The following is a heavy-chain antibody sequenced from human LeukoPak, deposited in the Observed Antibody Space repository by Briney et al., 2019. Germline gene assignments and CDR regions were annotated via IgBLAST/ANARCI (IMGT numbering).Heavy chain of an antibody. CDR1: GGTFSSYA. Sequence: SVKVSCKASGGTFSSYAISWVRQAPGQGLEWMGGIIPIFGTANYAQKFQGRVTITADESTSTAYMELSSLRSEDTAVYYCGREGDIVATTRPGNFDYWGQGTRVTVSS. D-gene: IGHD5-12*01. V-gene: IGHV1-69*13. CDR2: IIPIFGTA. J-gene: IGHJ4*02. CDR3: GREGDIVATTRPGNFDY.